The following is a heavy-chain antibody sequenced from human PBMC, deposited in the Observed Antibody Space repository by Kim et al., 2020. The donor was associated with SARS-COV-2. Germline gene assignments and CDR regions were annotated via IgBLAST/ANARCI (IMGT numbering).Heavy chain of an antibody. D-gene: IGHD2-21*01. CDR2: IHHTGTT. CDR3: ERDLGTSWYSLDY. Sequence: SETLSLTCAVSGGSISGYWWSWVRQSPGKGLEWIGEIHHTGTTKYNPSLKSRLSTSVDTSKNLFSLNLNSVTAADTSVYYCERDLGTSWYSLDYWGQGVLVTVSP. CDR1: GGSISGYW. V-gene: IGHV4-4*02. J-gene: IGHJ4*02.